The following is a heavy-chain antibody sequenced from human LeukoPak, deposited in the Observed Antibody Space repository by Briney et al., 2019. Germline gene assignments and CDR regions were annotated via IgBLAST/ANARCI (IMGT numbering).Heavy chain of an antibody. D-gene: IGHD3-3*01. J-gene: IGHJ3*02. V-gene: IGHV1-18*01. CDR2: ISAYNGNT. CDR1: GYTFTSYG. Sequence: GASVKVSCKASGYTFTSYGTSWVRQAPGQGLEWMGWISAYNGNTNYAQKLQGRVTMTTDTSTSTAYMELRSLRSDDTAVYYCARDVSTAGGTPNFPTPDLEWLLNPSDLDIWGQGTMVTVSS. CDR3: ARDVSTAGGTPNFPTPDLEWLLNPSDLDI.